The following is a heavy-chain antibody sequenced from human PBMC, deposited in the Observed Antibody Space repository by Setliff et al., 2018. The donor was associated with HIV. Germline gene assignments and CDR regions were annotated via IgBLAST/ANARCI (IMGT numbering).Heavy chain of an antibody. V-gene: IGHV1-69-2*01. J-gene: IGHJ6*03. D-gene: IGHD2-2*02. CDR3: ATDRGAIEDGRRFYYMDV. CDR1: GYTFVDFY. CDR2: IDPEDGET. Sequence: GPSVKVSCKGSGYTFVDFYMHWVKEAPGRGLEWMGRIDPEDGETIYAENFQGRVTITADTSTDTVYMEVSSLISDDTAVYYCATDRGAIEDGRRFYYMDVWGKGTTVTVSS.